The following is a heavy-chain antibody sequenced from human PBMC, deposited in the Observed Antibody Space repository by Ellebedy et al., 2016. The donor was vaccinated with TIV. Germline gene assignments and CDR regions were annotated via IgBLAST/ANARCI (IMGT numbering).Heavy chain of an antibody. CDR2: IYYSGTT. Sequence: MPSETLSLTCTVSGGSISSYYWTRIRQPPGRGLEWIGYIYYSGTTKYNPSLKSRVTMSVDTSNNQFFLNLRSVTAADTAVYYCARDLNWGSFHGGVDLWGQGTTVTVSS. CDR3: ARDLNWGSFHGGVDL. CDR1: GGSISSYY. J-gene: IGHJ6*02. V-gene: IGHV4-59*01. D-gene: IGHD7-27*01.